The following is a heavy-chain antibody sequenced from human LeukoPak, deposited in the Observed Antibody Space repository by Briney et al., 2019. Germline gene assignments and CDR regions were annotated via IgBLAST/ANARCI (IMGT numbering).Heavy chain of an antibody. Sequence: GGSLRLSCGASVSTFSSSTMNWVRQAPGKGLEWVSSISGTSTYIYYADSVKGRFTVSRDNAQKSLYLQMNSLRAEDTAMYYCAKSTRGIASRGFDFWGQGTLVTVPS. CDR2: ISGTSTYI. CDR1: VSTFSSST. V-gene: IGHV3-21*01. CDR3: AKSTRGIASRGFDF. J-gene: IGHJ4*02. D-gene: IGHD3-10*01.